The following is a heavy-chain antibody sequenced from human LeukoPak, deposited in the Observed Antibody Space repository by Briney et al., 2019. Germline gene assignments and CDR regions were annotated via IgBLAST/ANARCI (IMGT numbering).Heavy chain of an antibody. V-gene: IGHV4-39*01. CDR2: IYYSGST. J-gene: IGHJ4*02. D-gene: IGHD3-10*01. CDR1: GGSISSSSYY. CDR3: ARTITMVRGVIMPFDY. Sequence: SETLSLTCTVSGGSISSSSYYWGWIRQPPGKGLEWIGSIYYSGSTYYNPSLKSRVTISVDTSKNQFSLKLSSVTAADTAVYYCARTITMVRGVIMPFDYWGQGTLVTVSS.